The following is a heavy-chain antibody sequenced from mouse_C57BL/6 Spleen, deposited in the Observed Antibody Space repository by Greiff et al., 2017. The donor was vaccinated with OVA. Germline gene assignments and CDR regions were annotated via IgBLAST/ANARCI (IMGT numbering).Heavy chain of an antibody. CDR1: GYTFTSYW. CDR3: ARSEDGYYKAMDY. D-gene: IGHD2-3*01. Sequence: QVQLQQPGAELVKPGASVKLSCKASGYTFTSYWMQWVKQRPGQGLEWIGEIDPSDSYTNYNQKFKGKATLTVDTSSSTAYMQLSSLTSEDSAVYYCARSEDGYYKAMDYWGQGTSVTVSS. V-gene: IGHV1-50*01. CDR2: IDPSDSYT. J-gene: IGHJ4*01.